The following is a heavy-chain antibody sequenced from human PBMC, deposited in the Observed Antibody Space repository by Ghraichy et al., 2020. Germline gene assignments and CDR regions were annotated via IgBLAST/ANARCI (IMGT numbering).Heavy chain of an antibody. V-gene: IGHV3-33*01. J-gene: IGHJ4*02. D-gene: IGHD1-1*01. CDR3: ARDPYNQVYSRTTDY. CDR1: GFTFSSYG. CDR2: IWYDGSNK. Sequence: LRLSCAASGFTFSSYGMHWVRQAPGKGLEWVAVIWYDGSNKYYADSVKGRFTISRDNSKNTLYLQMNSLRAEDTAVYYCARDPYNQVYSRTTDYWGQGTLVTVSS.